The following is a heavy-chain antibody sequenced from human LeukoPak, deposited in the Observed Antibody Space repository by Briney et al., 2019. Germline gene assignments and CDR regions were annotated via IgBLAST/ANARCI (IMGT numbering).Heavy chain of an antibody. CDR3: ASHQPPFDY. CDR1: GYTFTSYY. CDR2: INPSDGST. Sequence: ASVKVSCKASGYTFTSYYMHWVRQAPGQGLEWMGIINPSDGSTNYARKFQGRVTLTRDMSTSTVYMELNNLRSEDTAVYYCASHQPPFDYWGQGTLVTVSS. J-gene: IGHJ4*02. V-gene: IGHV1-46*01.